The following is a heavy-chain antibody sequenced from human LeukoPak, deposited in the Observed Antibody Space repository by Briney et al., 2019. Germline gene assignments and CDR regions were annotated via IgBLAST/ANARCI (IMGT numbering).Heavy chain of an antibody. D-gene: IGHD4/OR15-4a*01. Sequence: KSGGSLRLSCAASGFTFSSYSMTWVRQAPGKGLEWVSSISSSSSYIYYADSVKGRFTVSRDNARSALFLHMNSLRVDDTALYYCVRDVNNYGGHAGHHWGQGTRVTVSS. J-gene: IGHJ4*01. CDR2: ISSSSSYI. CDR1: GFTFSSYS. V-gene: IGHV3-21*01. CDR3: VRDVNNYGGHAGHH.